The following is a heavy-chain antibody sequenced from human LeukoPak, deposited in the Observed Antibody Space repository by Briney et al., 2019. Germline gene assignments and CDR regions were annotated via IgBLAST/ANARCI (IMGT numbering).Heavy chain of an antibody. Sequence: GGSLRLSCAASGFTFSSYWMHWVRQGPGKGLVWVSRINGDGSSTTYADSVKGRFTISRDNAKNTLYLQMNSLRAEDTAVYYCATLPWFGEFDYWGQGTLVTVSS. CDR2: INGDGSST. CDR1: GFTFSSYW. D-gene: IGHD3-10*01. J-gene: IGHJ4*02. CDR3: ATLPWFGEFDY. V-gene: IGHV3-74*01.